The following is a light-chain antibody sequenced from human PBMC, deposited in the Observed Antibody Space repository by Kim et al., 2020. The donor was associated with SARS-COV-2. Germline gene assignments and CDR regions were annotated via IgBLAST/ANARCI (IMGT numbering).Light chain of an antibody. CDR3: QQYVGSAVT. J-gene: IGKJ2*01. Sequence: SPGEGATLSCRARQAIGDSHLAWYQHKPGQAPRLLIYDASRRVIGIPDRFTGSGSGTDFSLTITGLQPEDFAVYYCQQYVGSAVTFGQGTKVDIK. V-gene: IGKV3-20*01. CDR2: DAS. CDR1: QAIGDSH.